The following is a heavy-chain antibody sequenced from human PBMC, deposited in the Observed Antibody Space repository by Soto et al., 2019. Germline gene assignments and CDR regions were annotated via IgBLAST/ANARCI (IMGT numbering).Heavy chain of an antibody. CDR1: GFTFSSYW. J-gene: IGHJ6*02. Sequence: SGGSLRLSCAASGFTFSSYWMHWVRQAPGKGLVWVSRINSDGSSTSYADSVKGRFTISRDNAKNTLYLQMNSLRAEDTAVYYCARDLEIEYNSHYYYGMDVWGQGTTVTVSS. CDR2: INSDGSST. D-gene: IGHD1-20*01. CDR3: ARDLEIEYNSHYYYGMDV. V-gene: IGHV3-74*01.